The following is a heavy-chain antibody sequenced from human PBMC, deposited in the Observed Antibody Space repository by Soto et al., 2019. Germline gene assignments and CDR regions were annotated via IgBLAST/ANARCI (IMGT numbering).Heavy chain of an antibody. J-gene: IGHJ4*02. V-gene: IGHV4-30-4*01. Sequence: QVQLQESGPGVVEPSQTLSLTCTVSGGSINNNGYFWSWISQPPGSGLEWIGHIYNSGSTYSNPSLKIRLTISVDTSKNPFSLKLSSVTDAYTAGYYCARGPSGDKVDYWGQGTLVTVSS. D-gene: IGHD1-26*01. CDR1: GGSINNNGYF. CDR2: IYNSGST. CDR3: ARGPSGDKVDY.